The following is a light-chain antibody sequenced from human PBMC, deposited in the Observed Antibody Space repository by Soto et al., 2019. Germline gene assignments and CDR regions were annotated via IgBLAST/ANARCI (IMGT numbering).Light chain of an antibody. CDR3: SAYTVSRTYV. J-gene: IGLJ1*01. CDR1: SSDVGAYNF. V-gene: IGLV2-14*03. Sequence: QSALTQPASVSGSPGQSSTISCTGTSSDVGAYNFVSWHQQHPGKAPKLMIYNVYDRPSGISYRFSGSKSGNTASLTISGLQGEDEADYYCSAYTVSRTYVFGNGTKVTVL. CDR2: NVY.